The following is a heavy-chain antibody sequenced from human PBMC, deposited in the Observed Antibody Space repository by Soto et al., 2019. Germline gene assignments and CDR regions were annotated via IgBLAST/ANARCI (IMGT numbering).Heavy chain of an antibody. J-gene: IGHJ4*02. CDR2: IKSKINGATI. D-gene: IGHD3-16*01. V-gene: IGHV3-15*07. CDR3: TADLPVLRAYAFDY. Sequence: EVQLAESGGDLVEPGGSLRLSCAASGFTFNRAWMNWVRQTPGKGLEWVGRIKSKINGATIDYAAPVKGRFTISRDDSDNTVSLEMNSLNTEATAVYYCTADLPVLRAYAFDYWGQGILVTVSS. CDR1: GFTFNRAW.